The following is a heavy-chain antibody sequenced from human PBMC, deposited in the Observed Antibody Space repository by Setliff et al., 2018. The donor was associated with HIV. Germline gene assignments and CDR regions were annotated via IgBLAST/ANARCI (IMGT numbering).Heavy chain of an antibody. Sequence: PGESLKISCHLSGYSFVDFWLGWVRQMPGKGLEWVGFIYPGDSDSRYSPSFRGQVTISADKSTTTAYLDWASLKASDTAMYYCVRSIHGGGSEPFDTWGQGILVTVSS. CDR1: GYSFVDFW. J-gene: IGHJ5*02. V-gene: IGHV5-51*01. CDR2: IYPGDSDS. D-gene: IGHD3-10*01. CDR3: VRSIHGGGSEPFDT.